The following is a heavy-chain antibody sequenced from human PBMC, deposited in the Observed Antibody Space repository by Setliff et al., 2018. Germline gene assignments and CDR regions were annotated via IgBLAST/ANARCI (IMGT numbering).Heavy chain of an antibody. J-gene: IGHJ6*03. V-gene: IGHV4-4*07. Sequence: SETLSLTCTVSGGSISSYYWSWIRQPAGKGLEWIGRIYTSGSTNYNPSLKSRVTMSVDTSKNQFSLKLSSVTAADTAVYYCAREQWLAPPGYYYMDVWAKGTTVTVSS. CDR1: GGSISSYY. CDR3: AREQWLAPPGYYYMDV. CDR2: IYTSGST. D-gene: IGHD6-19*01.